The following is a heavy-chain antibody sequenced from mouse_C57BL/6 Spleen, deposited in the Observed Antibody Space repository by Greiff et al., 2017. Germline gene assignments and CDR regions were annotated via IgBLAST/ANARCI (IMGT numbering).Heavy chain of an antibody. CDR1: GFTFSSYA. J-gene: IGHJ3*01. CDR3: AREPRYGNWFAY. Sequence: EVQLLESGGGLVKPGGSLKISCAASGFTFSSYAMSWVHQTPEKRLEWVATISAGGSYTYYTDKVKGRFTISRDNAKNNLYLQMSHLKSEDSAVYYCAREPRYGNWFAYWGQGTLVTVSA. CDR2: ISAGGSYT. V-gene: IGHV5-4*01. D-gene: IGHD2-1*01.